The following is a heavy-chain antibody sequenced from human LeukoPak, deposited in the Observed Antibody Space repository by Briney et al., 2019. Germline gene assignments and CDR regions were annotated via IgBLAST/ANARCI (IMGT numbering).Heavy chain of an antibody. CDR1: GFTFSSYW. Sequence: GGSLRLSCAASGFTFSSYWMHWVRQAPGKGLVWVSRINSDGSSTSYADSVKGRFTISRDNAKNTLYLQMNSLRAEDTAVYYCARDPYDFRSGYLGGDAFDIWGQGTMVTVSS. J-gene: IGHJ3*02. V-gene: IGHV3-74*01. D-gene: IGHD3-3*01. CDR2: INSDGSST. CDR3: ARDPYDFRSGYLGGDAFDI.